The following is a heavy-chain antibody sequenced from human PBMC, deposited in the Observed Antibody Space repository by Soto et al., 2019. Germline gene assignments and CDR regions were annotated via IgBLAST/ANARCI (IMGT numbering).Heavy chain of an antibody. CDR3: ARDSDVLRDGYNLDY. D-gene: IGHD5-12*01. Sequence: LRLSCAASGFTFSSYSMNWVRQAPGKGLEWVSSITASSRSSSYIYYADSVKGRFTISRDNAKNSLFLQMNSLRAEDTAVYYCARDSDVLRDGYNLDYWGLGTLVTVSS. CDR2: ITASSRSSSYI. J-gene: IGHJ4*02. V-gene: IGHV3-21*01. CDR1: GFTFSSYS.